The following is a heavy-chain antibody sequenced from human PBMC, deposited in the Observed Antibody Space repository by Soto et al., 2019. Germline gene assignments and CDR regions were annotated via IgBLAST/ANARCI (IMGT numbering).Heavy chain of an antibody. D-gene: IGHD3-16*01. V-gene: IGHV3-30*18. CDR3: AKDLGGDHDY. CDR1: GFTFSSYG. Sequence: QVQLVESGGGVVQPGRSLRLSCAASGFTFSSYGMHWVRQAPGKGLEWVAVISYDGSNKYYADSVKGRFTISRDNSKNTLYLQMNSLRAEETAVYYCAKDLGGDHDYWGQGTLVTVSS. CDR2: ISYDGSNK. J-gene: IGHJ4*02.